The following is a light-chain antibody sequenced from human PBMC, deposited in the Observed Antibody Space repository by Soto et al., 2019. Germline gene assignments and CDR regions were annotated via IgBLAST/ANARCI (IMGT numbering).Light chain of an antibody. Sequence: QSALTQPASVSGSPGQSITISCTGTSSDIGKYNLASWYQHHPGKAPKLIISDVTQWPSGASNRFSGSKSGNTASLTIFGLQPADEADYYCSSYAGSTTFYVFGTGTKLTVL. V-gene: IGLV2-23*02. J-gene: IGLJ1*01. CDR3: SSYAGSTTFYV. CDR2: DVT. CDR1: SSDIGKYNL.